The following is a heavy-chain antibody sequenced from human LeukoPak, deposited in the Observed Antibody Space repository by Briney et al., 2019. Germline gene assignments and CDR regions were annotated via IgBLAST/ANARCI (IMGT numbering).Heavy chain of an antibody. D-gene: IGHD5-24*01. CDR1: GFTFSSYS. J-gene: IGHJ6*03. V-gene: IGHV3-48*04. Sequence: GGSLRLSCAASGFTFSSYSMNWVRQAPGKGLEWVSYISSSGSTIYYADSVKGRFTISRDNAKNSLYLQMNSLRAEDTAVYYCARRWLQSWGMDVWGKGTTVTVSS. CDR3: ARRWLQSWGMDV. CDR2: ISSSGSTI.